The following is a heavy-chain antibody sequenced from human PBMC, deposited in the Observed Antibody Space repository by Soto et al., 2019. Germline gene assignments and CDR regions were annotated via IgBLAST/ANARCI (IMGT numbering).Heavy chain of an antibody. CDR3: ARTDIVVVTAGFDY. J-gene: IGHJ4*02. V-gene: IGHV3-30*03. CDR1: GFTFSSYG. D-gene: IGHD2-21*02. CDR2: ISYDGSNK. Sequence: QVQLVESGGGVVQPGRSLRLSCAASGFTFSSYGMHWVRQAPGKGLEWVAVISYDGSNKYYADSVKGRFTISRDNSKNMLYLLMNSLRAEDTAVYYCARTDIVVVTAGFDYWGQGTLVTVSS.